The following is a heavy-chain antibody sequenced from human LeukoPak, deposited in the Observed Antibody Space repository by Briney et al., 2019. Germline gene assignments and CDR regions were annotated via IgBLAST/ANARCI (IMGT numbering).Heavy chain of an antibody. J-gene: IGHJ4*02. CDR2: ISYDGSNK. Sequence: PGGSLRLSCAASGFTFSSYGMHWVRQAPGKGLEWVAVISYDGSNKYYADSVKGRFTISRDNSKNTLYLQMNSLRAEDTAVYYCAKTSFLSGSYYSGDYWGQGTLVTVSS. D-gene: IGHD3-10*01. CDR1: GFTFSSYG. CDR3: AKTSFLSGSYYSGDY. V-gene: IGHV3-30*18.